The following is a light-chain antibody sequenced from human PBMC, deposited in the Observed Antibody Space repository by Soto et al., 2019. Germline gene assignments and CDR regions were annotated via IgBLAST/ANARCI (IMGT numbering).Light chain of an antibody. Sequence: DIQLTQSPSFLSASIGDRVTITCRASQVIGIYLAWYQPKPGKAPKLLIYAASTLQSGVPSRFSGSGSGTEFTLTISSLQPEDFATYYCEQLNTYPLTFGGGTKVDIK. CDR2: AAS. CDR3: EQLNTYPLT. J-gene: IGKJ4*01. V-gene: IGKV1-9*01. CDR1: QVIGIY.